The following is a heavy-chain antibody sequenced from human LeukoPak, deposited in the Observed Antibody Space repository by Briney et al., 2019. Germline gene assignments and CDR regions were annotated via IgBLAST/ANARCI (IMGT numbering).Heavy chain of an antibody. Sequence: GGSLRLSCAASGFTFSSYWMSWVRQAPGKGLEWLANIKQDGSEKYYVDSVKGRFTISRDNAKNSLYLQMNSLRAEDTAVYYCARDPPLIAAAEGHDAFDIWGQGTMVTVSS. CDR2: IKQDGSEK. CDR1: GFTFSSYW. J-gene: IGHJ3*02. CDR3: ARDPPLIAAAEGHDAFDI. D-gene: IGHD6-13*01. V-gene: IGHV3-7*01.